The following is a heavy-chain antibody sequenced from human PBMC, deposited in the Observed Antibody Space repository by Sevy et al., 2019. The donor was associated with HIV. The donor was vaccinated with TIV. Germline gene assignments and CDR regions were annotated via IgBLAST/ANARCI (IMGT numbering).Heavy chain of an antibody. CDR1: GFTFSSYS. Sequence: GGSLRLSCAASGFTFSSYSMSWVRQAPGKGLEWVASIKQDGSEKYYVDSVKGRFTISRDNAKNSLYLQMNSLRAEDTAVYYCAREGRVAVAGTDYYYYGMDVWGQGTTVTVSS. J-gene: IGHJ6*02. CDR2: IKQDGSEK. CDR3: AREGRVAVAGTDYYYYGMDV. V-gene: IGHV3-7*01. D-gene: IGHD6-19*01.